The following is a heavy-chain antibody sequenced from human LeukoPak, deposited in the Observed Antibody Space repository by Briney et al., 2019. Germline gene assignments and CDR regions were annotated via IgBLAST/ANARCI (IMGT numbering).Heavy chain of an antibody. J-gene: IGHJ4*02. D-gene: IGHD4-17*01. V-gene: IGHV5-51*01. CDR3: ARQGADYGDYSDY. CDR2: IFPGDSDT. Sequence: GESLKISCKGSGYSFSNYWIGWVRQMPGKGLEWMGIIFPGDSDTRYSPSFQGQVTTSADKSITTAYLQWSSLKASDTAMYYCARQGADYGDYSDYWGQGTLVTVSS. CDR1: GYSFSNYW.